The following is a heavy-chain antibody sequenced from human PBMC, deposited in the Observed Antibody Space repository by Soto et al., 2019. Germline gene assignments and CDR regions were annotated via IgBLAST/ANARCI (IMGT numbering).Heavy chain of an antibody. CDR1: GGSISSGGYS. CDR3: ARATGVAPYYYYGMDV. J-gene: IGHJ6*02. CDR2: IYHSGST. V-gene: IGHV4-30-2*01. Sequence: SETLSLTCAVSGGSISSGGYSWSWIRQPPGKGLEWIGYIYHSGSTYYNPSLKSRVTISVDRSKNQFSLKLSSVTAADTAVYYCARATGVAPYYYYGMDVWGHGTTVTVSS. D-gene: IGHD3-3*01.